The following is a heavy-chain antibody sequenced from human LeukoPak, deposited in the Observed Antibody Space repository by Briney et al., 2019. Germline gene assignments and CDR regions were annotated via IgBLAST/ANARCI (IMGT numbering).Heavy chain of an antibody. D-gene: IGHD3-9*01. CDR3: ARDRGYFDYFDY. V-gene: IGHV3-33*01. CDR2: IWYDGSNK. Sequence: GGSLRLSCSASGFTFSSYGMHWVRQAPGKGLEWVAVIWYDGSNKYYADSVKGQFTISRDNSKNTLYLQMNSLRGEDTAVYYCARDRGYFDYFDYWGQGTLVTVSS. J-gene: IGHJ4*02. CDR1: GFTFSSYG.